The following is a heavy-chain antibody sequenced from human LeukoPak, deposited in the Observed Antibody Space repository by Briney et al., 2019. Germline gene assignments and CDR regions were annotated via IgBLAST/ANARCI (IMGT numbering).Heavy chain of an antibody. D-gene: IGHD6-6*01. CDR3: ARSSRLTFDY. Sequence: GGSPRLSCAASGFTFSSYAMHWVRQAPGKGLEWVAVISYDGSNKYYADSVKGRFTISRDNSKNTLYLQMNSLRAEDTAVYYCARSSRLTFDYWGQGTLVTVSS. V-gene: IGHV3-30*07. CDR2: ISYDGSNK. J-gene: IGHJ4*02. CDR1: GFTFSSYA.